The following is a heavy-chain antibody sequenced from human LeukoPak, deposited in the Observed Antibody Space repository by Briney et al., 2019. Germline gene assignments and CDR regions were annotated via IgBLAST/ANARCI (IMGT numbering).Heavy chain of an antibody. V-gene: IGHV1-46*01. D-gene: IGHD3-3*01. CDR1: GYTFTSYY. CDR3: ARDVTYDFWSGYWFDP. Sequence: ASVKVSCEASGYTFTSYYMHWVRQAPGQGLEWMGIINPSGCSTSYAQKFQGRATMTRDTSTSTVYMELSSLRSEDTAVYYCARDVTYDFWSGYWFDPWGQGTLVTVSS. J-gene: IGHJ5*02. CDR2: INPSGCST.